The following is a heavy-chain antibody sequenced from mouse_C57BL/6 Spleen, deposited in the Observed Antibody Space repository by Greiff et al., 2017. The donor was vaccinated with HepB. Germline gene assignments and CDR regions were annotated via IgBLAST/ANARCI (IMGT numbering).Heavy chain of an antibody. D-gene: IGHD1-1*01. CDR1: GYTFTSYG. CDR3: ARGDGSGYFDV. J-gene: IGHJ1*03. V-gene: IGHV1-81*01. Sequence: QVQLQQSGAELARPGASVKLSCKASGYTFTSYGISWVKQSTGQGLEWIGEIYPRSGNTYYNEKFKGKATLTADKSSSTAYMELRSLTSEDSAVYFCARGDGSGYFDVWGTGTTVTVSS. CDR2: IYPRSGNT.